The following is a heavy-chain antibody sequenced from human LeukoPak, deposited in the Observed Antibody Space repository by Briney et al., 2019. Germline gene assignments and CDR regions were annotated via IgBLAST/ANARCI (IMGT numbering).Heavy chain of an antibody. J-gene: IGHJ4*02. CDR3: ARGKKYYFDY. V-gene: IGHV4-59*01. Sequence: NSSETLSLTCTVSGGSISSYYWSWIRQPPGKGLEWIGYIYYSGSTNYNPSLKRRVTISVDTSKNQFSLKLSSVTAADTAVYYCARGKKYYFDYWGQGTLVTVSS. CDR1: GGSISSYY. CDR2: IYYSGST.